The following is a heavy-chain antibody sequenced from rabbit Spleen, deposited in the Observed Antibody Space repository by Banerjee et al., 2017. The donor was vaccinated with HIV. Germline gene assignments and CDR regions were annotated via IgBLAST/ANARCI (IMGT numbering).Heavy chain of an antibody. CDR3: TRSDRNGYDWTFNL. Sequence: QEQLEESGGDLVKPGASLTLTCTASGFDFSSIYYMCWIRQAPGKGLEWIACIYVGISGDTYYANWAKGRFTISKTSSTTVTLQMTSLTVADTATYFCTRSDRNGYDWTFNLWGPGTLVTVS. CDR2: IYVGISGDT. J-gene: IGHJ4*01. D-gene: IGHD6-1*01. V-gene: IGHV1S45*01. CDR1: GFDFSSIYY.